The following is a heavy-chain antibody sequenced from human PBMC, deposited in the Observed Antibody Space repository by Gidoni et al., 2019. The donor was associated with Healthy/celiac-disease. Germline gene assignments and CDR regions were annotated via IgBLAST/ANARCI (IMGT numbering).Heavy chain of an antibody. D-gene: IGHD1-26*01. CDR3: ARHPSYSGSRDY. V-gene: IGHV4-39*01. J-gene: IGHJ4*02. CDR1: GGSISSSSYY. Sequence: QLQLQESGPGLVKPSETLSLTCTVSGGSISSSSYYWGWIRQPPGKGLEWIGSIYYSGSTHYNPSLKSRVTISVDTSKNQFSLKLSSVTAADTAVYYCARHPSYSGSRDYWGQGTLVTVSS. CDR2: IYYSGST.